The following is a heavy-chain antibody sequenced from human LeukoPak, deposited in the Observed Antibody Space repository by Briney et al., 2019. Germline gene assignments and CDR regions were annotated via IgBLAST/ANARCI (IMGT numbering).Heavy chain of an antibody. V-gene: IGHV3-23*01. J-gene: IGHJ4*02. Sequence: GGSLRFSCAASGFTFSTFAMIWVRQAPGKGLEWGSAFSGSGGSTYYANSVKGRFTISRDNSKNTLELQMNSLRAEDTAVYYCARSGLSRFSFWGQGTLVTVSS. D-gene: IGHD2/OR15-2a*01. CDR1: GFTFSTFA. CDR3: ARSGLSRFSF. CDR2: FSGSGGST.